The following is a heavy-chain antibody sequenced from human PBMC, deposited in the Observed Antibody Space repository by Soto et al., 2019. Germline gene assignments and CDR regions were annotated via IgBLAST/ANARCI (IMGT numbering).Heavy chain of an antibody. Sequence: PGESLKISCKGSGYSFNSYWIGWVRQMPGKGLEWMGIIYPADSDTTYSPSFQGQVTISADKSISTAYLQWSSLKASDTAMYYCAREDTSGYYFFDYWGQGTLVTVSS. CDR1: GYSFNSYW. J-gene: IGHJ4*02. V-gene: IGHV5-51*01. D-gene: IGHD3-22*01. CDR2: IYPADSDT. CDR3: AREDTSGYYFFDY.